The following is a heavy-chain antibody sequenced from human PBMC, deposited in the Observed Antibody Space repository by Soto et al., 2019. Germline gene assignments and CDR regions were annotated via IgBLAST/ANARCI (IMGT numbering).Heavy chain of an antibody. CDR1: GFSFSDSG. D-gene: IGHD2-2*01. CDR2: IRTKSNSYAT. Sequence: GGSLRVSCAASGFSFSDSGIHWVLQASGKGLEWVCRIRTKSNSYATAYAASGKGRLTISRDDSKNTAYLQMNSLKTEDTAVYYCTRLHFIVQPGINYWRQGILVTVSS. CDR3: TRLHFIVQPGINY. V-gene: IGHV3-73*01. J-gene: IGHJ4*02.